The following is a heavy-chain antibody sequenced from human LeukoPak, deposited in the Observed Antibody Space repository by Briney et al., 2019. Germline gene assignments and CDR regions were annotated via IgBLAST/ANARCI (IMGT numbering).Heavy chain of an antibody. V-gene: IGHV4-34*01. CDR1: GGSFSGYY. CDR3: ARITMVRGVIGLGYYYGMDV. CDR2: INHSGST. J-gene: IGHJ6*04. D-gene: IGHD3-10*01. Sequence: SETLSLTCAVYGGSFSGYYWSWIRQPPGKGLEWIGEINHSGSTNYNPSLKSRVTISVDTSKNQFSLKLSSVTAADTVVYYCARITMVRGVIGLGYYYGMDVRGKGATVTVSS.